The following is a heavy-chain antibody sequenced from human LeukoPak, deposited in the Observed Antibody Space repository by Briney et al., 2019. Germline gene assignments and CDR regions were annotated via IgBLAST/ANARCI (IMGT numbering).Heavy chain of an antibody. D-gene: IGHD6-13*01. V-gene: IGHV4-34*01. Sequence: SETLSLTCAVYGGSFSGYYWSWIRQPPGKGLEWIGEINHSGSTNYNPSLKSRVTISVDTSKNQFSLKLSSVTVADTAVYYCARVAEGMDVWGQGTTVTVSS. CDR3: ARVAEGMDV. CDR1: GGSFSGYY. CDR2: INHSGST. J-gene: IGHJ6*02.